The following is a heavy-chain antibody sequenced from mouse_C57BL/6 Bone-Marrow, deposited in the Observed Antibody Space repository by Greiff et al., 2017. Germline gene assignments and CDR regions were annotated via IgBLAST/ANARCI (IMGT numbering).Heavy chain of an antibody. V-gene: IGHV5-12*01. CDR3: ARHHYSNYEDAMDY. CDR2: ISNGGGST. Sequence: EVNVVESGGGLVQPGGSLKLSCAASGFTFSDYYMYWVRQTPEKRLEWVAYISNGGGSTYYPDTVKGRFTISRDNAKNTLYLQMSRLKSEDTAMYYCARHHYSNYEDAMDYWGQGTSVTVSS. CDR1: GFTFSDYY. J-gene: IGHJ4*01. D-gene: IGHD2-5*01.